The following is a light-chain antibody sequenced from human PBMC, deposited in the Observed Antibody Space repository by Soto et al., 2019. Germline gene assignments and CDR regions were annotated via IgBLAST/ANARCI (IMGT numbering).Light chain of an antibody. V-gene: IGKV3-11*01. CDR2: DAS. Sequence: EIVLTQSPATLSLSAGETATLSCRTSQSVSTYLAWYQQKPGQAPRLLFYDASTRATGIPARFSGSGSGTDFTLSISSLEPEDFAVYYCQQRSTWPLTFGGGTKVEIK. CDR1: QSVSTY. CDR3: QQRSTWPLT. J-gene: IGKJ4*01.